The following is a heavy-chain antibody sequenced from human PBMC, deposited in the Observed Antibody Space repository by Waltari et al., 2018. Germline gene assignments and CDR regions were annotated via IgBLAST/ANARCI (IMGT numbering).Heavy chain of an antibody. CDR2: INDAGST. Sequence: EVQLLESGGDLVQPGGSLRLSCAASGFTFSSYAMGWVRQAPGKGLEWVSVINDAGSTYYADSVKGRFTISRDNSKNTLYLQMNSLRPEDTAVYFCTKDRVVATVARSYDYWGQGTLVTVS. D-gene: IGHD1-26*01. CDR3: TKDRVVATVARSYDY. CDR1: GFTFSSYA. V-gene: IGHV3-23*01. J-gene: IGHJ4*02.